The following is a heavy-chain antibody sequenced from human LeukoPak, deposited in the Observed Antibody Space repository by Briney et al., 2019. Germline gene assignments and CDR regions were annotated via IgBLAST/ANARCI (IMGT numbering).Heavy chain of an antibody. D-gene: IGHD2-2*01. CDR3: ASGYCSSTSCYPRQFDY. V-gene: IGHV1-46*03. Sequence: ASVKVSCKASGYTFTSYYTHWVRQAPGQGLEWMGIINPSGGSTSYAQKFQGRVTMTRDTSTSTVYMELSSLRSEDTAVYYCASGYCSSTSCYPRQFDYWGQGTLVTVSS. CDR1: GYTFTSYY. J-gene: IGHJ4*02. CDR2: INPSGGST.